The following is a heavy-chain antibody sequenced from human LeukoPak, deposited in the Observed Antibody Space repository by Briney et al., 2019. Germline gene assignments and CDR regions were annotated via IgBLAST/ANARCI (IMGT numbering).Heavy chain of an antibody. CDR1: GGSISSFY. Sequence: SETLSLTCTVSGGSISSFYWSWIRQPPGKGLEWIGYIYYTGSTTYNPSLKSRVTISVDTSKNQFSLKLRSVTAADTAVYYCARDYGDIPPDWYYDLWGRGTLVTVSS. CDR2: IYYTGST. J-gene: IGHJ2*01. D-gene: IGHD4-17*01. V-gene: IGHV4-59*01. CDR3: ARDYGDIPPDWYYDL.